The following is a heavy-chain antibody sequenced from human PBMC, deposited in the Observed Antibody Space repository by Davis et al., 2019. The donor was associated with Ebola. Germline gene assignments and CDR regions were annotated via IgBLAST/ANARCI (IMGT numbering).Heavy chain of an antibody. Sequence: GESLKISCAASGFTFSSYWMSWVRQAPGKGLEWVSYISSSSSTIQYADSVKGRFTISRDNAQNSLYLQMNSLRDEDTAVYYCARWRWQQPELVYWGQGTLVTVSS. V-gene: IGHV3-48*02. CDR2: ISSSSSTI. D-gene: IGHD5-24*01. CDR1: GFTFSSYW. CDR3: ARWRWQQPELVY. J-gene: IGHJ4*02.